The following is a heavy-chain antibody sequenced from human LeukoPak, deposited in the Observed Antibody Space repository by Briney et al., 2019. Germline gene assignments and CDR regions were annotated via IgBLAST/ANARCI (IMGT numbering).Heavy chain of an antibody. V-gene: IGHV3-48*03. Sequence: GGSLRLSCAASGFTLSTYEMVWVRQAPGRWLEWVSYIHSDGTTIYRESVKGRFTISRDTAKNAVYLQMDSLRVEDTAIYFCAREATPGDPFGWHFDCWGQGTLVTVSS. CDR2: IHSDGTTI. D-gene: IGHD7-27*01. CDR1: GFTLSTYE. CDR3: AREATPGDPFGWHFDC. J-gene: IGHJ4*02.